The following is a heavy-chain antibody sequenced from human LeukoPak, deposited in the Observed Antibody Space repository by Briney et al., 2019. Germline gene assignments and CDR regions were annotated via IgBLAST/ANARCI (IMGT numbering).Heavy chain of an antibody. J-gene: IGHJ4*02. CDR3: VVFIAAGGGPCD. CDR1: GGSTSSDH. V-gene: IGHV4-59*01. CDR2: IYYSGSM. Sequence: PSETLSLTCTGSGGSTSSDHWSWIRQPPGKGLEWIGHIYYSGSMKYNPSLKSRVTISLDTSNSQFSLKLTTVTAADTAVYYCVVFIAAGGGPCDCDRGTLVTVSS. D-gene: IGHD6-13*01.